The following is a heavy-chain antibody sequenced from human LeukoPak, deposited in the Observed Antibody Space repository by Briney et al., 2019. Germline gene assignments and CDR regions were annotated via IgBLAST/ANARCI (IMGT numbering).Heavy chain of an antibody. CDR2: IYYSGST. Sequence: PSETLSLTCTVSGDSISRSTYYWAWIRQPPGKGLEWIGSIYYSGSTYYNPSLKSRVTISVDTSKNQFSLKLSSVTAADTAVYYCASSPVPYYYDSSYPAEYFQHWGQGTLVTVSS. CDR1: GDSISRSTYY. V-gene: IGHV4-39*01. J-gene: IGHJ1*01. CDR3: ASSPVPYYYDSSYPAEYFQH. D-gene: IGHD3-22*01.